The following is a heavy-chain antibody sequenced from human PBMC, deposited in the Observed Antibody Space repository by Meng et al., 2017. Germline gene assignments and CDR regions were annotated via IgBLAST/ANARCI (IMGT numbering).Heavy chain of an antibody. J-gene: IGHJ5*02. Sequence: GESLKISCAASGFTFSSYAMSWARQAPGKGLEWVSAISGSGGSTYYADSVKGRFTISRDNSKNTLYLQMNSLRAEDTAVYYCAKGGSFTARNNWFDPWGQGTLVTVSS. CDR2: ISGSGGST. CDR1: GFTFSSYA. CDR3: AKGGSFTARNNWFDP. D-gene: IGHD1-14*01. V-gene: IGHV3-23*01.